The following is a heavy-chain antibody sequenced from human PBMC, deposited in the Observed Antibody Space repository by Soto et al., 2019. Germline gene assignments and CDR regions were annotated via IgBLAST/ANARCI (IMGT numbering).Heavy chain of an antibody. CDR3: ARHGNYDFLTGHLDY. Sequence: GESLKISCKDSGYSFTSYWIGWVRQMPGKGLEWMGIIYPGDSDTRYSPSFQGQVTISADKSISTAYLQWSSLKASDTAMYYWARHGNYDFLTGHLDYGGQEPLVTVSS. D-gene: IGHD3-9*01. V-gene: IGHV5-51*01. CDR2: IYPGDSDT. J-gene: IGHJ4*02. CDR1: GYSFTSYW.